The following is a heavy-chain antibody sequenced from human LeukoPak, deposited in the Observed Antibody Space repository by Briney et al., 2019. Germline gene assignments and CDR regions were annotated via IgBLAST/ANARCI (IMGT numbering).Heavy chain of an antibody. CDR2: IRVHNGDT. D-gene: IGHD3-9*01. J-gene: IGHJ3*01. CDR1: GYMFAVFG. V-gene: IGHV1-18*01. CDR3: ARDRYDVGVAFDF. Sequence: ASVKVSRKASGYMFAVFGITWVRQAPGQGLEWMGSIRVHNGDTNYAQKFQGRLTMTTDTSATKAYMELRSLKSDDTAVYYCARDRYDVGVAFDFWGQGTMVTVSS.